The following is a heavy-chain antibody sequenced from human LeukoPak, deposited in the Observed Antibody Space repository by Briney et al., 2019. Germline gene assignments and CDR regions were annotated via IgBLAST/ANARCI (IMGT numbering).Heavy chain of an antibody. CDR2: ISAYNGNT. V-gene: IGHV1-18*01. J-gene: IGHJ4*02. Sequence: GASVKVSCKASGYTFTSYGISWVRQAPGQGLEWMGWISAYNGNTNYAQKLQGRVTMTTDTSTSTAYTELRSLRSDDTAVYYCARGYCSSTSCSPLTNWGQGTLVTVSS. D-gene: IGHD2-2*01. CDR3: ARGYCSSTSCSPLTN. CDR1: GYTFTSYG.